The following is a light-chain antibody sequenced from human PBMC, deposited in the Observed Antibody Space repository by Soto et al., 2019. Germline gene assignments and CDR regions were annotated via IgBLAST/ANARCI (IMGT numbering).Light chain of an antibody. CDR3: QQYKKWPRT. CDR1: QSVSRN. V-gene: IGKV3-15*01. CDR2: DAS. Sequence: EIVMRQSPATLSLSPGERATLSFVASQSVSRNFAWYQQKPGQAPRLLIYDASTGATGIPARFSGSGSGTEFTLTISSLQSEDFAVYYCQQYKKWPRTFGHGTKVDIK. J-gene: IGKJ1*01.